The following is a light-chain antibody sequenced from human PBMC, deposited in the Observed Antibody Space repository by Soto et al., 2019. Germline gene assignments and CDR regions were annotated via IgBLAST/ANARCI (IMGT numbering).Light chain of an antibody. CDR1: SNDIGVYNY. J-gene: IGLJ2*01. Sequence: QSALTQPASVSGSPGQSITLSCSGTSNDIGVYNYVSWYQQHPGKAAKLIIYDVSNRASGVSNRFSGSKSGNTASLTISGLQAEDEADYYCSSYPSNTVLFGGGTKLTAL. CDR2: DVS. V-gene: IGLV2-14*03. CDR3: SSYPSNTVL.